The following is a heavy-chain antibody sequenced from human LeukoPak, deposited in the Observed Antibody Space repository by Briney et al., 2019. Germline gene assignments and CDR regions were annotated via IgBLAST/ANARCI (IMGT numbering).Heavy chain of an antibody. V-gene: IGHV4-39*07. CDR3: ARVWWLRLLGGYYGMDV. J-gene: IGHJ6*02. CDR2: IYYSGST. D-gene: IGHD5-12*01. Sequence: SETLSLTCTVSGGSISSSSYYWGWIRQPPGKGLEWIGSIYYSGSTYYNPSLKSRVTISVDTSKNQFSLKLSSVTAADTAVYYCARVWWLRLLGGYYGMDVWGQGTTVTVSS. CDR1: GGSISSSSYY.